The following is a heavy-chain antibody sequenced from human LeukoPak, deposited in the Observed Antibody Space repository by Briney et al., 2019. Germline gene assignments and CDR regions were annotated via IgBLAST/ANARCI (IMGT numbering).Heavy chain of an antibody. V-gene: IGHV3-74*01. CDR3: ATGNYYDSRGYYTFGH. J-gene: IGHJ1*01. CDR2: INGGGSTT. Sequence: GGSLRLSCAASGFTFSRYWMHWVRQAPGKGLVWVSRINGGGSTTSYADSVKGGFTISRDNAKNTLYLQMNSLRAEDTAVYYCATGNYYDSRGYYTFGHWGQGTLVTVSS. D-gene: IGHD3-22*01. CDR1: GFTFSRYW.